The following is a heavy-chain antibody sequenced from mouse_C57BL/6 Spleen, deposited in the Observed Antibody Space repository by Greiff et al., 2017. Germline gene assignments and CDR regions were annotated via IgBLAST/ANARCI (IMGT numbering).Heavy chain of an antibody. D-gene: IGHD1-1*01. CDR3: ARDTTVVATGYFDY. V-gene: IGHV1-80*01. Sequence: QVQLQQSGAELVKPGASVKISCKASGYAFRSYWMNWVKQRPGKGLEWIGQIYPGDGDTNYNGKFKGKATLTADKSSSTAYMQLSSLTSEDSAVYFCARDTTVVATGYFDYWGQGTTLTVSS. CDR2: IYPGDGDT. CDR1: GYAFRSYW. J-gene: IGHJ2*01.